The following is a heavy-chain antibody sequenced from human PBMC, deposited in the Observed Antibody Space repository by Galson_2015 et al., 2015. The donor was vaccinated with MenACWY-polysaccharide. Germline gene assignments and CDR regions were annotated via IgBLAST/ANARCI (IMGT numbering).Heavy chain of an antibody. CDR3: ARDPYGSGSYYDPGTHGMDV. V-gene: IGHV1-2*02. D-gene: IGHD3-10*01. CDR2: INPKTGGT. Sequence: SVKVSCKASGYTLTGYYIHWVRQAPGQGLEWMGWINPKTGGTGYAQRFQGRVTMIRDTSLNTAYMELRSLTSGDTAFYYCARDPYGSGSYYDPGTHGMDVWGQGTTVTVSS. J-gene: IGHJ6*02. CDR1: GYTLTGYY.